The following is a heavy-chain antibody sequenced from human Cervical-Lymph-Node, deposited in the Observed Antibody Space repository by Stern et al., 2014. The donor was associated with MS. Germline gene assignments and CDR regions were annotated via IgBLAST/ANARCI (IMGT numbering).Heavy chain of an antibody. V-gene: IGHV3-30*18. J-gene: IGHJ1*01. CDR3: AKHQEWLAGVVFQD. CDR2: ISHDGVDK. Sequence: EQLLESGGGVVPPGRSLRLSCTASGFTFRDYGMHWVRQAPGKGLEWVALISHDGVDKYYADSVKGRFTISRDASKNTVSLHMNSLRVEDTAVYYCAKHQEWLAGVVFQDWGQGTLVTVSS. CDR1: GFTFRDYG. D-gene: IGHD6-19*01.